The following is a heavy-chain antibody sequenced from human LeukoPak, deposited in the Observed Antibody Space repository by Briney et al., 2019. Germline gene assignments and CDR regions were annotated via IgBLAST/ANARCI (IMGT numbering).Heavy chain of an antibody. Sequence: SGGSLRLSCAASGFTFSSYSMTWVRQAPGKGLEWVSSISSSSSYIYYADSVKGRFTISRDNAKNSLYLQMNSLRAEDTAVYYCASSFYSSSWYRLLDYWGQGTLVTVSS. D-gene: IGHD6-13*01. V-gene: IGHV3-21*01. CDR3: ASSFYSSSWYRLLDY. CDR1: GFTFSSYS. J-gene: IGHJ4*02. CDR2: ISSSSSYI.